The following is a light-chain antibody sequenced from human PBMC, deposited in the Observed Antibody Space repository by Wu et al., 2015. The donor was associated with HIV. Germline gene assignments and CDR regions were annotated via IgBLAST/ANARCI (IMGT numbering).Light chain of an antibody. V-gene: IGKV3-20*01. J-gene: IGKJ4*01. CDR1: QNLSSSY. Sequence: EIVLTQTPGTLSLSPGERATLSCRASQNLSSSYLAWYQQKPGQAPRLLIYGASSRATGIPDRFSGGGSGTDFTLTITRLEPEDFAVYHCQQYGSSQVTFGGGTKVDLK. CDR3: QQYGSSQVT. CDR2: GAS.